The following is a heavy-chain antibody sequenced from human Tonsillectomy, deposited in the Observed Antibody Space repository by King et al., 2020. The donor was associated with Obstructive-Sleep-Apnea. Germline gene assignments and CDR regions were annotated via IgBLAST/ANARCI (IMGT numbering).Heavy chain of an antibody. D-gene: IGHD6-13*01. CDR2: ISTTGSTI. CDR1: GFTFSDYY. J-gene: IGHJ5*02. CDR3: ARTYAAAALYNWFDP. V-gene: IGHV3-11*01. Sequence: QLVQSGGGLVKPGGSLRLSCAASGFTFSDYYMNWIRQGPGKGLEWVSYISTTGSTIYYADSVKGRFTISRDNAKNSLYLQMNSLRAEDTAVYYCARTYAAAALYNWFDPWGQGTLVTVSS.